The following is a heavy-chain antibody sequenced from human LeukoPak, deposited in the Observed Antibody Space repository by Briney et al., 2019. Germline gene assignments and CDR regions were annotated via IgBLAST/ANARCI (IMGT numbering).Heavy chain of an antibody. CDR2: ISYDGSNK. D-gene: IGHD3-22*01. J-gene: IGHJ4*02. V-gene: IGHV3-30*04. Sequence: PGRSLRLSCAASGFTFSSYAMHWVRQAPGKGLEWVAVISYDGSNKYYADSVKGRFTISRDNSKNTLYLQMDSLRAEDTAVYYCARDPLVVTNGVYFDYWGQGTLVTVSS. CDR3: ARDPLVVTNGVYFDY. CDR1: GFTFSSYA.